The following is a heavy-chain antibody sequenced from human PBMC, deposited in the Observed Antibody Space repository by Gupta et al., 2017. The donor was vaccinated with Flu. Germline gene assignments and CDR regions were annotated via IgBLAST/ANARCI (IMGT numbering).Heavy chain of an antibody. CDR3: ARGDYGDYEPFVN. Sequence: QVQLQESGPGLVKPSQTLSLTCTVSGGSISSGGYYWNWIRQHPGTGLEWIGYIYYSGSTYYNPSLKSRVTISVDTSKNQLSLKLSSVTAADTAVYYCARGDYGDYEPFVNWGQGTLVTVSS. V-gene: IGHV4-31*03. CDR1: GGSISSGGYY. J-gene: IGHJ4*02. CDR2: IYYSGST. D-gene: IGHD4-17*01.